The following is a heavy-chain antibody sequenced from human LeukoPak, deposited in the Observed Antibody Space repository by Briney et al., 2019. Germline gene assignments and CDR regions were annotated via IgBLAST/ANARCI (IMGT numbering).Heavy chain of an antibody. Sequence: PSETLSLTCTVSGGSISSYYWSWIRQPPGKGLEWMGYIYYSGSTDYNPSLKSRVTISVDTTKNQFSLKLSSVTAADTAVYYCARSKAYSGYDWDWYYYGMDVWGQGTTVTVSS. J-gene: IGHJ6*02. D-gene: IGHD5-12*01. CDR3: ARSKAYSGYDWDWYYYGMDV. CDR2: IYYSGST. V-gene: IGHV4-59*01. CDR1: GGSISSYY.